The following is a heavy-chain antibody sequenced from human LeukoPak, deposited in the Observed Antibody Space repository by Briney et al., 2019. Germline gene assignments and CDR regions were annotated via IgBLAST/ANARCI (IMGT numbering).Heavy chain of an antibody. D-gene: IGHD2-2*01. V-gene: IGHV1-2*02. J-gene: IGHJ4*02. CDR2: INPNSGGT. Sequence: GASVKVSCKASGYTFTGYYMHWVRQAPGQGLEWMGWINPNSGGTNYAQKFQGRVTMTRDTSISTAYMELSRLRSDDTAVYYCARDIVVVPAATAGDYWGQGTLVTVSS. CDR1: GYTFTGYY. CDR3: ARDIVVVPAATAGDY.